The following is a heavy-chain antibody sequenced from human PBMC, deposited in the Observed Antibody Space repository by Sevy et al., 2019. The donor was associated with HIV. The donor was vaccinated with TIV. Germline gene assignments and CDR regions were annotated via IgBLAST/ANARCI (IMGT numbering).Heavy chain of an antibody. J-gene: IGHJ4*02. Sequence: SQTLSLTCVISGDSVSSNSAAWNWIRQSPSRGLEWLGRTYYRSKWYNDYAGFVKSRITINPDTPKNQFFLQLNSVTPEDTAVYYCARDLSFRFVLWGQGSLVTVSS. CDR2: TYYRSKWYN. D-gene: IGHD3-3*01. V-gene: IGHV6-1*01. CDR1: GDSVSSNSAA. CDR3: ARDLSFRFVL.